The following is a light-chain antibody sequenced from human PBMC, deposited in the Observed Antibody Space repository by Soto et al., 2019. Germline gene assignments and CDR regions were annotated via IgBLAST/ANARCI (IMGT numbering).Light chain of an antibody. J-gene: IGLJ1*01. CDR1: SSDVGGYNY. CDR3: SSYTSSSTLEGYV. V-gene: IGLV2-14*01. Sequence: QSVLTQPASVSGSPGQSITISCTGTSSDVGGYNYVSWYQQHPGKAPKLMIYEVSNRPSGVSNRFSGSKSGTTASLTISGLQAEDEADYYCSSYTSSSTLEGYVFGTGTKLTVL. CDR2: EVS.